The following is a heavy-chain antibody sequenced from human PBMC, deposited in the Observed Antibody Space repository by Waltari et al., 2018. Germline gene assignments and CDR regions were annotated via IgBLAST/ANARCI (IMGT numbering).Heavy chain of an antibody. V-gene: IGHV3-23*01. CDR3: ARASGVDY. Sequence: EVQLLESGGGLVQPGGSLRLSCAASGFSFSTYVMNWVRQAPGKGFEWVSSISDAGGIINYADSVKGRFTISRDNSKNTLYLQMNSLRGEDTAVYYCARASGVDYWGQGTLVTISS. J-gene: IGHJ4*02. CDR1: GFSFSTYV. D-gene: IGHD3-16*01. CDR2: ISDAGGII.